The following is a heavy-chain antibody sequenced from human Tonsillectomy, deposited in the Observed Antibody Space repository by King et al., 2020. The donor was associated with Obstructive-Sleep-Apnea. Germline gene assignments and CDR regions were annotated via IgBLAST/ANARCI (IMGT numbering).Heavy chain of an antibody. D-gene: IGHD6-19*01. J-gene: IGHJ4*02. Sequence: VQLVESGGGLVQPGRPLRLSCGASGFTFDDYAMHWVRQAPGKGLEWVSGISWNSGSIGYADSVKGRFTISRDNTKNSVYLQMNSLRGEDTAMYYCAKDIYSGGYEGHFEYWGQGALVTVSS. V-gene: IGHV3-9*01. CDR2: ISWNSGSI. CDR3: AKDIYSGGYEGHFEY. CDR1: GFTFDDYA.